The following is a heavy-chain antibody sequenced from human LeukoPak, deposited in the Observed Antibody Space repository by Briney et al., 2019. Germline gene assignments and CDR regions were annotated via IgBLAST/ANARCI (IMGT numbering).Heavy chain of an antibody. Sequence: PGGSLRLSCAASGFTFNNYAMNWVRQAPGKGLEWVSLVSSSGANAYYVDSVKGRFTISRDNSRNTVSLQMNSLRGEDTAVYYCAKDVRVGGGGMDVWGQGTLVTVSS. CDR1: GFTFNNYA. V-gene: IGHV3-23*01. CDR2: VSSSGANA. D-gene: IGHD1-26*01. J-gene: IGHJ6*02. CDR3: AKDVRVGGGGMDV.